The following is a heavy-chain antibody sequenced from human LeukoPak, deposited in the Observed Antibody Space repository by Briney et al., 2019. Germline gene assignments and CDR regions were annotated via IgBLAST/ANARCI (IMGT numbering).Heavy chain of an antibody. Sequence: SVRVSCKASGGTFSSYAISWVRQAPGQGLEWMGGIIPIFGTANYAQKFQGRVTITADKSTSTAYMELSSLRSEDTAVYYCARERSGIAVAGGFDIWGQGTMVTVSS. J-gene: IGHJ3*02. CDR1: GGTFSSYA. V-gene: IGHV1-69*06. D-gene: IGHD6-19*01. CDR2: IIPIFGTA. CDR3: ARERSGIAVAGGFDI.